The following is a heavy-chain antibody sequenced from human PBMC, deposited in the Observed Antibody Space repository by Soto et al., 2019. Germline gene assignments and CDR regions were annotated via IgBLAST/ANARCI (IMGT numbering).Heavy chain of an antibody. CDR3: AREFPRAAAEGL. Sequence: ASVKVSCKASGYTFTSYDINWVRQATGQGLEWMGGMNPNIGNTDYAQKFQGRVTITADESMSTAYMELSSLRSEDTAVYYCAREFPRAAAEGLWGQGTLVTVSS. V-gene: IGHV1-8*01. CDR1: GYTFTSYD. D-gene: IGHD6-13*01. CDR2: MNPNIGNT. J-gene: IGHJ4*02.